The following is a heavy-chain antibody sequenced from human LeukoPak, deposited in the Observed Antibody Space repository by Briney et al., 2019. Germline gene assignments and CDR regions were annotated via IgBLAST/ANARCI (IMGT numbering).Heavy chain of an antibody. J-gene: IGHJ4*02. CDR3: AKDQWDGVGAIHFDY. CDR1: GFTFSSYA. D-gene: IGHD1-26*01. Sequence: GGSLRLSCAASGFTFSSYAMSWVRQAPGKGLEWVSAISGSGGSTYYADSVKGRFTISRDNSKNTLYLQMNSLRAGDTAVYYCAKDQWDGVGAIHFDYWGQGTLVTVSS. V-gene: IGHV3-23*01. CDR2: ISGSGGST.